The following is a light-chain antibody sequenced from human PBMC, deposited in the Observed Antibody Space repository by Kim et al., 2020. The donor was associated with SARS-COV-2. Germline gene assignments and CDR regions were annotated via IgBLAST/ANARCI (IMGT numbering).Light chain of an antibody. CDR3: ASYTMRSTWV. CDR1: ARDIGAFYR. Sequence: VTLPCTGTARDIGAFYRVSWYQQTPGSAPKLLIYEVTDRPSGFPGRFSGSKSGNTASLTISGLQADDEGVFYCASYTMRSTWVFGGGTQLTVL. V-gene: IGLV2-18*02. J-gene: IGLJ3*02. CDR2: EVT.